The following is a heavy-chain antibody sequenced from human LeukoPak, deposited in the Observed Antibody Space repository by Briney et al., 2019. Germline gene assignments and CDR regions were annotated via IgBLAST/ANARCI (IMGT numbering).Heavy chain of an antibody. D-gene: IGHD6-19*01. J-gene: IGHJ6*03. Sequence: SVMVSCKASGGNFSSYAISWVRQAPGRGVEWMVGIISLFGTANYAQKFQGRVTITAEEPTTTAYMERSSLRSEDTAVYYCARGSGWSYYMDVWGKGTTVTVSS. CDR3: ARGSGWSYYMDV. CDR2: IISLFGTA. CDR1: GGNFSSYA. V-gene: IGHV1-69*13.